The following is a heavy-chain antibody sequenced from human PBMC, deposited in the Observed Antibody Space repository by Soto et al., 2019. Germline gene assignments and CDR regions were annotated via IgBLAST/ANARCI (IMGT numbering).Heavy chain of an antibody. CDR3: ARDLLGSGYYVDAFDI. CDR1: GFTFSSYS. D-gene: IGHD3-3*01. CDR2: ISSSSSYI. Sequence: GGSLRLSCAASGFTFSSYSMNWVRQAPGKGLEWVSSISSSSSYIYYADSVKGRFTISRDNAKNSLYLQMNSLRAEDTAVYYCARDLLGSGYYVDAFDIWGQGTMVTVSS. V-gene: IGHV3-21*01. J-gene: IGHJ3*02.